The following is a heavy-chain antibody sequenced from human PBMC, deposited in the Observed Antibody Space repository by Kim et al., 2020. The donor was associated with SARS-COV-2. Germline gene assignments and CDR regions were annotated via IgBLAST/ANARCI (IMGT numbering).Heavy chain of an antibody. CDR3: AKGDGYFDL. CDR1: GFTFDDYA. CDR2: ISWNSGSI. Sequence: GGSLRLSCAASGFTFDDYAMHWVRQAPGKGLEWFSGISWNSGSIGYADSVKGRFTISRDNAKNSLYLQMNSLRAEDTALYYCAKGDGYFDLWGRGTLVTV. J-gene: IGHJ2*01. V-gene: IGHV3-9*01.